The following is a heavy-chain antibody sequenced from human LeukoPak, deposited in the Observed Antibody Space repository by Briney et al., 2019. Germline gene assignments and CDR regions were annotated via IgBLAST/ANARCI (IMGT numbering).Heavy chain of an antibody. V-gene: IGHV1-69*13. Sequence: ASVKVSCKASGGTFSSYAISWVRQAPGQGLEWMGGIIPIFGTANYAQKFQGRVTITADESTSTAYMELSSLRSEDTAVYYCAGQNGGWNYFDYWGQGTLDTVSS. D-gene: IGHD2-15*01. CDR2: IIPIFGTA. CDR3: AGQNGGWNYFDY. J-gene: IGHJ4*02. CDR1: GGTFSSYA.